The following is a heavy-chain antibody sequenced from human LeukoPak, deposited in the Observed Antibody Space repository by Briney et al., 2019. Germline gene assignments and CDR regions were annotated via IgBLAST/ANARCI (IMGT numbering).Heavy chain of an antibody. D-gene: IGHD4-17*01. CDR3: ARATPTTVTTSWYFDL. V-gene: IGHV4-34*01. J-gene: IGHJ2*01. CDR2: INHSGST. CDR1: GGSFSGYY. Sequence: SETLSLTCAVCGGSFSGYYWSWIRQPPGKGLEWIGEINHSGSTNYNPSLKSRVTISVDTSKNQFSLKLSSVTAADTAVYYRARATPTTVTTSWYFDLWGRGTLVTVSS.